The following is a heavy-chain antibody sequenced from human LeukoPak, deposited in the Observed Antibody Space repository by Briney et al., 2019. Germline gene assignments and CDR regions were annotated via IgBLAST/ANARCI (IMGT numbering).Heavy chain of an antibody. Sequence: SETLSLTCTVSGGSISSYYWSWIRQPPGKGLEWIGYIYYSGSTNYNPSLKSRVTISVDRSKNQFSLKLSSVTAADTAVYYCARVKADSSGYYLFDYWGQGTLVTVSS. J-gene: IGHJ4*02. V-gene: IGHV4-59*12. D-gene: IGHD3-22*01. CDR3: ARVKADSSGYYLFDY. CDR2: IYYSGST. CDR1: GGSISSYY.